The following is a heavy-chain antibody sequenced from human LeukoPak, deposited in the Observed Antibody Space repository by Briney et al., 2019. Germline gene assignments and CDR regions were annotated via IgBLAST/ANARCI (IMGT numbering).Heavy chain of an antibody. CDR3: AREDIVVVPAAGGGYYYYGMDV. D-gene: IGHD2-2*01. J-gene: IGHJ6*02. Sequence: PGRSLTLSCAAPGFTFSTYGLHWVRQAPGKGLEWVALISSDGSNKDYADSVKGRFTISRDNSKNTLYVQMNSLRAEVTAVYYCAREDIVVVPAAGGGYYYYGMDVWGQGTTVTVSS. CDR2: ISSDGSNK. CDR1: GFTFSTYG. V-gene: IGHV3-30*03.